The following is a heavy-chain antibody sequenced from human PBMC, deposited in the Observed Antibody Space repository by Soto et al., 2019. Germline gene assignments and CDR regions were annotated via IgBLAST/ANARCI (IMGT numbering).Heavy chain of an antibody. Sequence: GGSLRLSCAASGVTFSSYGMHWVRQAPGKGLEWVAVIWYDGSNKYYADSVKGRFTISRDNSKNTLYLQMNSLRADDTAVYYCARGYSSSRDLGYWGQGTLVTVSS. D-gene: IGHD6-13*01. V-gene: IGHV3-33*01. CDR1: GVTFSSYG. J-gene: IGHJ4*02. CDR2: IWYDGSNK. CDR3: ARGYSSSRDLGY.